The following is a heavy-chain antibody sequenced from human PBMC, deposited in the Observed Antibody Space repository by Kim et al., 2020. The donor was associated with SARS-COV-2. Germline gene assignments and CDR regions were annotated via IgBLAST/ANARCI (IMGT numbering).Heavy chain of an antibody. J-gene: IGHJ4*02. V-gene: IGHV4-34*01. CDR1: GGSFSGYY. CDR3: ARPFRGALDY. CDR2: INHSGST. Sequence: SETLSLTCAVYGGSFSGYYWSWIRQPPGKGLEWIGEINHSGSTNYNPSLKSRVTISVDTSKNQFSLKLSSVTAADTAVYYCARPFRGALDYWGQGTLVTVSS. D-gene: IGHD3-10*01.